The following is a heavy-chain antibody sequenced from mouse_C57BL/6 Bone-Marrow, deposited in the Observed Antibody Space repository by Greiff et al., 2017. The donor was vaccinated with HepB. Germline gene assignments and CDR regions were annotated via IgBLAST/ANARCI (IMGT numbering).Heavy chain of an antibody. V-gene: IGHV5-16*01. CDR3: ARDLITTVVDWYFDV. D-gene: IGHD1-1*01. CDR1: GFTFSDYY. J-gene: IGHJ1*03. CDR2: INYDGSST. Sequence: EVQLVESEGGLVQPGSSMKLSCTASGFTFSDYYMAWVRQVPEKGLEWVANINYDGSSTYYLDSLKSRFIISRDNAKNILYLQRSSLKSEDTATYYCARDLITTVVDWYFDVWGTGTTVTVSS.